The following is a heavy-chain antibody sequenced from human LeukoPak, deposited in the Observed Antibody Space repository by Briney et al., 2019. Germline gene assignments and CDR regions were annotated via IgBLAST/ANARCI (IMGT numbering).Heavy chain of an antibody. V-gene: IGHV3-7*05. CDR3: ARYSGGYYSFHH. J-gene: IGHJ1*01. CDR1: GGSISSYY. CDR2: IKDDGSGK. D-gene: IGHD1-26*01. Sequence: PSETLSLTCTVSGGSISSYYWSWIRQPPGKGLEWVANIKDDGSGKYYVDSVKGRLTIFRDNAEKTLYLQMNSLRAEDTAVYYCARYSGGYYSFHHWGRGTLVTVSS.